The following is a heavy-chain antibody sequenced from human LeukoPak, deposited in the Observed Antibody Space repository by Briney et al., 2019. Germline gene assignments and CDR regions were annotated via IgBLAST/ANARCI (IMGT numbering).Heavy chain of an antibody. Sequence: TLSLTCTVSGGPISSGSYYWSWIRQPAGKGLEWIGRIYTSGSANYNPSLKSRVTISVHIRENQFSLMLPPETRAETAVDYCAKGEGCFESNWFVPWGRGTLVTVSS. D-gene: IGHD3-16*01. CDR3: AKGEGCFESNWFVP. CDR1: GGPISSGSYY. J-gene: IGHJ5*02. CDR2: IYTSGSA. V-gene: IGHV4-61*02.